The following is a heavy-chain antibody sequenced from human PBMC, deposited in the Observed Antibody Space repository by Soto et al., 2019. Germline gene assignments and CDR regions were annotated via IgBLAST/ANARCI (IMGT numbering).Heavy chain of an antibody. V-gene: IGHV3-33*01. CDR3: ARERWIQLWRMTDY. CDR1: GFTFSSYG. J-gene: IGHJ4*02. Sequence: PGGSMRLSCAASGFTFSSYGMHCVRQAPGKGLEWVAVICYDGSNKYYADSVKGRFTISRDNSKNTLYLQMNSLRAEDAAVYYCARERWIQLWRMTDYWGQGTLVTVSS. D-gene: IGHD5-18*01. CDR2: ICYDGSNK.